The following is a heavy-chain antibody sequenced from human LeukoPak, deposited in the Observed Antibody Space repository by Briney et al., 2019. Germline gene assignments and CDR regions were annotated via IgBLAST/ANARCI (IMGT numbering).Heavy chain of an antibody. V-gene: IGHV4-59*01. D-gene: IGHD6-25*01. J-gene: IGHJ6*02. CDR1: GGSISSYY. CDR2: IYYSGST. CDR3: ARQRVSYYYYGMDV. Sequence: SETLSLTCTVSGGSISSYYWSWIRQPPGKGLEWIGYIYYSGSTNYNPSLKSRVTISVDTSKNQFSLKLSSVTAADTAVYYCARQRVSYYYYGMDVWGQGTTVTVSS.